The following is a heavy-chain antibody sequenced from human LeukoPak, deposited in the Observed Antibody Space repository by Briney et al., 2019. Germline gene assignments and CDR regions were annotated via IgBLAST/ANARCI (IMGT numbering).Heavy chain of an antibody. D-gene: IGHD4-23*01. CDR2: ISSSSSTI. CDR3: ARLVALWDYGGYSPRPYYFDY. V-gene: IGHV3-48*01. Sequence: GGSLRLSCAASGFTFSNYDMNWVRQAPGRGLEWVSHISSSSSTIYYADSVKGRFTISRDNAKNSLFLQMNSLRAEDTAVYYCARLVALWDYGGYSPRPYYFDYWGQGTLVTVSS. CDR1: GFTFSNYD. J-gene: IGHJ4*02.